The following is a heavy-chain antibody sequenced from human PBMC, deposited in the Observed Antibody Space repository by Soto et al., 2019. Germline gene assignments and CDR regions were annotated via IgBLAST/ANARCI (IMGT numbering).Heavy chain of an antibody. CDR2: INPILGIA. D-gene: IGHD3-10*01. J-gene: IGHJ4*02. V-gene: IGHV1-69*08. Sequence: QVQLVQSGAEVKKPGSSVKVSCKASGGTFSSYTISWVRPAPGQGLEWMGRINPILGIANYAQKYKGRGAITADKSKSRAHIELSSLSSEDTAVYDCAIEMNYYGSGSYYNYWGQGTLVTDFS. CDR1: GGTFSSYT. CDR3: AIEMNYYGSGSYYNY.